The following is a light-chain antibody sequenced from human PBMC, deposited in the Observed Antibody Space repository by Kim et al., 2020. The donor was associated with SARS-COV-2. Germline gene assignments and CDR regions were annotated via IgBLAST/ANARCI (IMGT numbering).Light chain of an antibody. CDR2: DAS. V-gene: IGKV3D-20*01. Sequence: SPGERATLSCRSSQSIRSRYLAWYQQTPGLAPRLLIYDASNRATGIPDRFSGSGSGTDFTLTISRLEPEDFAVYYCQHYGTSPSTFGPGTKVDIK. J-gene: IGKJ3*01. CDR1: QSIRSRY. CDR3: QHYGTSPST.